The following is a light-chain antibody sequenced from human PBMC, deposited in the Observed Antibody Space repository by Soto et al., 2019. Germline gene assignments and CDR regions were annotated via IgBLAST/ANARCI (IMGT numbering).Light chain of an antibody. CDR3: MLSYSGPSI. Sequence: QAVVTQETSLTVSPGGTVTLTFGSSTGAVTSGHYPYWFQVKPGQAPRTLLYDVNNKHSWTPARFSGSLLGGKAALTLSGAQPEDEADYYCMLSYSGPSIFGRGTQLTVL. V-gene: IGLV7-46*01. CDR1: TGAVTSGHY. CDR2: DVN. J-gene: IGLJ7*01.